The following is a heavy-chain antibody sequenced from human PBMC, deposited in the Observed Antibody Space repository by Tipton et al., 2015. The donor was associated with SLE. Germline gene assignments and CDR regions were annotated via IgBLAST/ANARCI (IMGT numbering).Heavy chain of an antibody. Sequence: TLSLTCAVYGGSFSGYYWSWIRQPPGKGLEWIGRIYTSGSTNYNPSLKSRVTISVDTSKNQFSLKLSSVTAADTAVYYCARGAEWLFYLWGQGTLVTVSS. CDR3: ARGAEWLFYL. J-gene: IGHJ5*02. D-gene: IGHD3-3*01. CDR2: IYTSGST. CDR1: GGSFSGYY. V-gene: IGHV4-59*10.